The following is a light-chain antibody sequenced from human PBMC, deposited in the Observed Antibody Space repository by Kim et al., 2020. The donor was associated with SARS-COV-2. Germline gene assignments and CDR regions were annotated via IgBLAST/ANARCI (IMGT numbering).Light chain of an antibody. CDR2: GTS. CDR1: QRVTSSY. V-gene: IGKV3-20*01. Sequence: ENVLTQSPGTLSLSPGNRATLSCRASQRVTSSYLAWYQQKPGQPPRLLIYGTSSRATGVPDRFSGSGSGTDFTLTISRLEPEDFAVYYCHQYGSSPWTFGQGTKLEI. J-gene: IGKJ1*01. CDR3: HQYGSSPWT.